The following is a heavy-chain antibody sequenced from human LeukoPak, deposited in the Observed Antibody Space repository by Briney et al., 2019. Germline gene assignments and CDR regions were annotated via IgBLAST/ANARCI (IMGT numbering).Heavy chain of an antibody. CDR3: ARRKEGSSWRDY. J-gene: IGHJ4*02. V-gene: IGHV4-39*01. CDR2: MFYSGST. CDR1: GGSIGSSGYH. D-gene: IGHD6-13*01. Sequence: SETLPLTCTVSGGSIGSSGYHWGWIRQSPGKGLEWIGTMFYSGSTSYNPSLKSRVTISGDTSKNQVSLKVRSVTAADTAVYYCARRKEGSSWRDYWGQGTLVTVSS.